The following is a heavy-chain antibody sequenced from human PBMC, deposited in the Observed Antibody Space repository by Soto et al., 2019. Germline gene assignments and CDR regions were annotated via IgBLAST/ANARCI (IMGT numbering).Heavy chain of an antibody. V-gene: IGHV3-30-3*01. J-gene: IGHJ4*02. CDR2: ISYDGSNK. CDR1: GFTFNNYA. Sequence: QVQLVESGGGVVQPGGSLRLSCAASGFTFNNYAVHWVRQAPGKGLEGVAIISYDGSNKYYADSEKGRFTISRDNSKNTLYLQMNSLRAEDTAVYYCASQLLTICSFDYWGQGTLVTVSS. D-gene: IGHD3-3*01. CDR3: ASQLLTICSFDY.